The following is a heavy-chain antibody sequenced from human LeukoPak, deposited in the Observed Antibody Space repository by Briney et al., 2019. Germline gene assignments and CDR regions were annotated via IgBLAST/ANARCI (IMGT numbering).Heavy chain of an antibody. CDR1: GGSISSSTGHY. J-gene: IGHJ4*02. Sequence: SETLSLTCTVSGGSISSSTGHYWVWIRQPPGKGLEWIGSIYHSGSTYYNPSLKSRVTLSVDTSKNQFSLRLSSVTAADTAAYSCARSLGNPYYFDYWGQGALVTVSS. CDR3: ARSLGNPYYFDY. CDR2: IYHSGST. D-gene: IGHD7-27*01. V-gene: IGHV4-39*01.